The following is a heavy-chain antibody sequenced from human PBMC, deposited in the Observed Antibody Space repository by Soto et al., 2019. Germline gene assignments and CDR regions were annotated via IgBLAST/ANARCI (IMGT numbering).Heavy chain of an antibody. V-gene: IGHV3-33*01. J-gene: IGHJ6*02. CDR2: IWYDGNTK. Sequence: GGSLRLSCAASGSTFNSYGFNWVRQAPGKGLEWVAVIWYDGNTKYYADSVKGRFTISRDNSKNTLYLQMNSLTVEDTAVYYCARPLVAPVAGPYYYGMDVWGQGTTVTVSS. CDR3: ARPLVAPVAGPYYYGMDV. D-gene: IGHD6-19*01. CDR1: GSTFNSYG.